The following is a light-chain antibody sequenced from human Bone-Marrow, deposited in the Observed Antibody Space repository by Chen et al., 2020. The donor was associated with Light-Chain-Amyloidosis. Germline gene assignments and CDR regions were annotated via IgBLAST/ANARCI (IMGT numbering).Light chain of an antibody. CDR3: QSYDNNNHV. CDR1: SGSIASNY. Sequence: NFMLTQPHAVSESPGKTVTISCTHRSGSIASNYVQWFQQRPGSPPTTVIYSDKERPSGVTGRFSGSIDSSSNFAYRTISGLETEDEADYYCQSYDNNNHVFGTGTKVTVL. J-gene: IGLJ1*01. CDR2: SDK. V-gene: IGLV6-57*01.